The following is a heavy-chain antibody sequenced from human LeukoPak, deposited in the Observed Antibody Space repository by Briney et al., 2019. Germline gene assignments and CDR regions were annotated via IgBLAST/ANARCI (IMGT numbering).Heavy chain of an antibody. CDR3: HLYSSGWLDY. D-gene: IGHD6-19*01. CDR1: GFTFSGSG. Sequence: PGGSLRLSCAASGFTFSGSGMHWVRQAPGKGLEWVAFIRYHGSDKFYADSVKGRFTISRDNAKNSLYLQMNSLRAEDTAVYYCHLYSSGWLDYWGQGTLVTVSS. CDR2: IRYHGSDK. J-gene: IGHJ4*02. V-gene: IGHV3-30*02.